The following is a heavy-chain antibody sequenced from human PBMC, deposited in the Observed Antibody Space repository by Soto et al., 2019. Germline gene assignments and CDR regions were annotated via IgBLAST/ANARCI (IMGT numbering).Heavy chain of an antibody. CDR3: ARDASFGEVGP. D-gene: IGHD3-10*01. Sequence: SETLSLTCTVSGGSISSYYWSWIRQPPGKGLEWIGYIYYSGSTNYNPSLKSRVTISVDTSKNQFSLKLSSVTAADTAVYYCARDASFGEVGPWGQGTMVTVSS. CDR2: IYYSGST. CDR1: GGSISSYY. J-gene: IGHJ5*02. V-gene: IGHV4-59*01.